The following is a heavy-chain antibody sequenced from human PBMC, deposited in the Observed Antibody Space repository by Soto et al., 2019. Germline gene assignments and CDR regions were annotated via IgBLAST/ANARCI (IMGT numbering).Heavy chain of an antibody. D-gene: IGHD3-10*01. Sequence: LSLTCTVSGDSISTFYWSWIRQPPGKGLEWIGYIYYTGSTNYNPSLKSRVTMSVDTSKKQFSLKLSSVTAADTAVYYCARQRGNYFDYWGQGTTVTVSS. CDR2: IYYTGST. CDR1: GDSISTFY. CDR3: ARQRGNYFDY. V-gene: IGHV4-59*01. J-gene: IGHJ4*02.